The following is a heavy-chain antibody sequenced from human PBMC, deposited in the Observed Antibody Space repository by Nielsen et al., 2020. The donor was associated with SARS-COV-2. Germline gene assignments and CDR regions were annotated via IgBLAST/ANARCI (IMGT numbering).Heavy chain of an antibody. CDR3: ARDERMVRGVIIF. CDR1: GYTFTGYY. D-gene: IGHD3-10*01. V-gene: IGHV1-2*05. J-gene: IGHJ4*02. Sequence: ASVKVSCKASGYTFTGYYMHWVRQAPGQGLEWMGRINPNSDGTNYAQKFQGRVTMTRDTSISTAYMELSRLRSDDTVVYYCARDERMVRGVIIFWGQGTLVTVSS. CDR2: INPNSDGT.